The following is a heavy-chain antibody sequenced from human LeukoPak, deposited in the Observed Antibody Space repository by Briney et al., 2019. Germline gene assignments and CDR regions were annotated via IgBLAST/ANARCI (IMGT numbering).Heavy chain of an antibody. CDR2: INPSGGST. J-gene: IGHJ4*02. V-gene: IGHV1-46*01. Sequence: ASVKVSCKASGYTFTSYYMHWVRQAPGQGLEWMGIINPSGGSTSYAQKFQGRVTMTRDTSTSTVYMELSSLRSEDTAVYYCARGFDETYYYDSSGYWGGNFDYWGQGTLVTVSS. CDR1: GYTFTSYY. D-gene: IGHD3-22*01. CDR3: ARGFDETYYYDSSGYWGGNFDY.